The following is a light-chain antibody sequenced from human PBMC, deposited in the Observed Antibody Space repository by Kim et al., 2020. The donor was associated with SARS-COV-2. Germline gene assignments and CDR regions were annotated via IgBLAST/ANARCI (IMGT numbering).Light chain of an antibody. Sequence: GQRVTISCSGSYSNIGNDNVYWYQQLPGAAPKLLIYNDNQWPSGVPERFSGSKSGTSASLAISGLRSEDEADYYCAAWDASLSGYVFGTGTKVTVL. J-gene: IGLJ1*01. CDR1: YSNIGNDN. CDR2: NDN. V-gene: IGLV1-47*01. CDR3: AAWDASLSGYV.